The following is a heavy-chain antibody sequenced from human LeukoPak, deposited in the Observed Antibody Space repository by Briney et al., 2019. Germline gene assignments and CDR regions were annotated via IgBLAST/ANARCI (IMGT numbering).Heavy chain of an antibody. CDR1: GGSISSGNYY. J-gene: IGHJ4*02. CDR2: INTSGGT. V-gene: IGHV4-61*02. Sequence: SQTLSLICTVSGGSISSGNYYWTWIRQPAGKGLEWIGRINTSGGTFYNPSPKSRVTISLDTSKNQFSLNLSSVTAADTAVYYCARGRDGFTILAYWGQGTLVTVSS. D-gene: IGHD5-24*01. CDR3: ARGRDGFTILAY.